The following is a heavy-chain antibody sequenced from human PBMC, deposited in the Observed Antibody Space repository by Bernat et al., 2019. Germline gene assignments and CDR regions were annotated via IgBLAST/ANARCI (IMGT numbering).Heavy chain of an antibody. Sequence: EVQLVESGGGLVQPGGSLRLSCAASGFTFSSYWMSWVRQAPGKGLEWVANIKQDGSEKDYVDSVKGRFTISGDNAKNSLYLQMNSLRAEDTAVYYCASSEPLGAAAGTFDYWGQGTLVTVSS. CDR3: ASSEPLGAAAGTFDY. J-gene: IGHJ4*02. V-gene: IGHV3-7*03. CDR1: GFTFSSYW. CDR2: IKQDGSEK. D-gene: IGHD6-13*01.